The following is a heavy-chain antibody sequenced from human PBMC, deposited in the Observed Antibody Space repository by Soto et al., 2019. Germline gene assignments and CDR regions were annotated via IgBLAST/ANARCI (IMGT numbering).Heavy chain of an antibody. V-gene: IGHV4-30-4*08. CDR3: ARDRGALGFYDSGGYYSYGMDV. Sequence: QVRLQESGPGRVKPSQTLSLTCSVSGGSIRSGDYYWSWIRQPPGKGLEWIGYIYYGGSTYYTPSLKSRLTIAVDTSKNQFSLKLSSVTAADTAVYYCARDRGALGFYDSGGYYSYGMDVWGQGTTVTVSS. J-gene: IGHJ6*02. D-gene: IGHD3-22*01. CDR1: GGSIRSGDYY. CDR2: IYYGGST.